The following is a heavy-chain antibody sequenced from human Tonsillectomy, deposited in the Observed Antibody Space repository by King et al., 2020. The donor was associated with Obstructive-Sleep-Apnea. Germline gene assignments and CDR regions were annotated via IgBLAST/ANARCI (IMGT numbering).Heavy chain of an antibody. D-gene: IGHD1-1*01. CDR3: AGKKTNDAFDI. CDR1: DYSISSGYY. CDR2: IYHSGST. Sequence: QLQESGPGLVKPSETLSLTCTVSDYSISSGYYWGWIRQPPGKGLEWIGSIYHSGSTYYNLSLKSRVTISVDTSKNKFSLKLSSVTAADTAVYYCAGKKTNDAFDIWGQGTIITVSS. V-gene: IGHV4-38-2*02. J-gene: IGHJ3*02.